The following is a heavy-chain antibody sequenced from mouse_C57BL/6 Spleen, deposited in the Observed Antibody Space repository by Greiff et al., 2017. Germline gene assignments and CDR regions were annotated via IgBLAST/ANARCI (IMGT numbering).Heavy chain of an antibody. CDR3: AREIYYDYDAFAY. Sequence: EVMLVESGGGLVKPGGSLKLSCAASGFTFSDYGMHWVRQAPEKGLEWVAYISSGSSTIYYADTVKGRFTISRDNAKNTLFLQMTSLRSEDTAMYYCAREIYYDYDAFAYWGQGTLVTVSA. J-gene: IGHJ3*01. D-gene: IGHD2-4*01. CDR1: GFTFSDYG. V-gene: IGHV5-17*01. CDR2: ISSGSSTI.